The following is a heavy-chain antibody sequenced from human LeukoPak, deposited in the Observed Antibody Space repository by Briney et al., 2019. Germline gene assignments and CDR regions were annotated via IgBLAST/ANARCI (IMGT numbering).Heavy chain of an antibody. V-gene: IGHV3-30*04. CDR3: ARGRGIAAAGPPLNYYYMDV. J-gene: IGHJ6*03. D-gene: IGHD6-13*01. CDR1: GFTFSSYA. CDR2: ISYDGSNK. Sequence: GGSLRLSCAASGFTFSSYAMHWVRQAPGKGLEWVAVISYDGSNKYYADSVKGRFTISRDNSKNTLYLQMNSLRAEDTAVYYCARGRGIAAAGPPLNYYYMDVWGKGTTVTVSS.